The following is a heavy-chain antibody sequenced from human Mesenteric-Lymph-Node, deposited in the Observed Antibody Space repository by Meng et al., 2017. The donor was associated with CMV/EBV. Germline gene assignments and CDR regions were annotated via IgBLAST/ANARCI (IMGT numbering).Heavy chain of an antibody. CDR1: GYTFTNYG. CDR3: VWGSGSFSQFDS. J-gene: IGHJ4*02. Sequence: CKTSGYTFTNYGITWVRQAPGQGLEWMGRISAYNGNTEFAQKFQGRLIMTTDASTATAHMELKSLKSDDTAIYYCVWGSGSFSQFDSWGQGSLVTVSS. V-gene: IGHV1-18*01. CDR2: ISAYNGNT. D-gene: IGHD3-10*01.